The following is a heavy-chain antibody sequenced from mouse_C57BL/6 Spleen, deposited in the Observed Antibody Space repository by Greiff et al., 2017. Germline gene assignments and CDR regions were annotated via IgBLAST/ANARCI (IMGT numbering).Heavy chain of an antibody. J-gene: IGHJ2*01. V-gene: IGHV1-61*01. CDR1: GYTFTSYW. CDR3: ARRSDWVVATDY. Sequence: QVQLQQPGAELVRPGSSVKLSCKASGYTFTSYWMDWVKQRPGQGLEWIGNIYPSDSETNYNQKFKDKATLTVDKSSSTAYMQLRSLTSEDSAVYYWARRSDWVVATDYWGQGTTLTVSS. D-gene: IGHD1-1*01. CDR2: IYPSDSET.